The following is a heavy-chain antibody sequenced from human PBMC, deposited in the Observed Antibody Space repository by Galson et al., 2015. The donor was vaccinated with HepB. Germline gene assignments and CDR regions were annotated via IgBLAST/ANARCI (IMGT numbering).Heavy chain of an antibody. CDR2: IYPGDSDT. V-gene: IGHV5-51*03. Sequence: QSGAEVKKPGESLKISCKGSGYSFTSYWIGWVRQMPGKGLEWMGIIYPGDSDTRYSPSFQGQVTISADKSISTAYLQWSSLRASDTAMYYCARRVRYYDSSGYPRYNWFDPWGQGTLVTVSS. CDR3: ARRVRYYDSSGYPRYNWFDP. J-gene: IGHJ5*02. CDR1: GYSFTSYW. D-gene: IGHD3-22*01.